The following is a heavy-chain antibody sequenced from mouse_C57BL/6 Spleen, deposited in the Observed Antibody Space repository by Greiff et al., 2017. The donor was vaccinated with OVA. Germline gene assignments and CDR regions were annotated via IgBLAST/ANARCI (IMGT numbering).Heavy chain of an antibody. V-gene: IGHV1-61*01. CDR1: GYTFTSYW. D-gene: IGHD1-1*01. CDR2: IYPSDSET. J-gene: IGHJ3*01. CDR3: ARLDYYGSPPFAY. Sequence: QVHVKQPGAELVRPGSSVKLSCKASGYTFTSYWMDWVKQRPGQGLEWIGNIYPSDSETHYNQKFKDKATLTVDKSSSTAYMQLSSLTSEDSAVYYCARLDYYGSPPFAYWGQGTLVTVSA.